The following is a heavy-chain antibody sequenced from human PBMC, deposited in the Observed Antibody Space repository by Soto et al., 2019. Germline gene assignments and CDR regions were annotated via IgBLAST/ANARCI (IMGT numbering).Heavy chain of an antibody. Sequence: QVQLVQSGAEVKKPGASVKVSCKASGYTFTSYYMHWVRQAPGQGLEWMGIINPSGGSTSYAQKFQGRATMTRDTSTSTVYMELSSLRSEDTAVYYCARSIAVAGGASDIWGQGTMVTGSS. CDR2: INPSGGST. V-gene: IGHV1-46*01. D-gene: IGHD6-19*01. CDR1: GYTFTSYY. CDR3: ARSIAVAGGASDI. J-gene: IGHJ3*02.